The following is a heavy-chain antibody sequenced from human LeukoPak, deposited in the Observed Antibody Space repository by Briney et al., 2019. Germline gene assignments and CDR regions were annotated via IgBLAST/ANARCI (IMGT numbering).Heavy chain of an antibody. V-gene: IGHV4-34*01. D-gene: IGHD6-13*01. Sequence: SETLSLTCAVSGGSFSGYYWAWIRQSPGKGLEWIGEINHRGNTNYNPSLKSRVTISVDMSKNHFSLRLNSVTAADTAVYYCARDKYSSSYYYFDFWGQGTLVTVSS. J-gene: IGHJ4*02. CDR1: GGSFSGYY. CDR2: INHRGNT. CDR3: ARDKYSSSYYYFDF.